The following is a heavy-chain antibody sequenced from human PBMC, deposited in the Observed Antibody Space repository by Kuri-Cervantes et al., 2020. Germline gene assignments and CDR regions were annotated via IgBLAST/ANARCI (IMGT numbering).Heavy chain of an antibody. CDR2: INSDGSST. J-gene: IGHJ4*02. CDR3: VGANPSSDY. D-gene: IGHD1-26*01. V-gene: IGHV3-74*01. CDR1: GFTFSSYA. Sequence: GESLKISCAPSGFTFSSYAMSWVRQAPGKGLVWVSRINSDGSSTTYADSVKGRFTISRDNAKNTLDLQMNSLRAEDSALYYCVGANPSSDYWGQGTLVTVSS.